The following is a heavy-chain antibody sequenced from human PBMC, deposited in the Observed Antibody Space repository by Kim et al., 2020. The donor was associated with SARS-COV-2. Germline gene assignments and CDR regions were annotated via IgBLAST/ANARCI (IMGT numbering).Heavy chain of an antibody. CDR1: GFTFSSYA. Sequence: LSLTCAASGFTFSSYAMHWVRQAPGKGLEWVAVISYDGSNKYYADSVKGRFTIPRDNSKNTLYLQMNSLRAEDTAVYYCARALYGGYREYFQHWGQG. J-gene: IGHJ1*01. V-gene: IGHV3-30*04. D-gene: IGHD4-17*01. CDR3: ARALYGGYREYFQH. CDR2: ISYDGSNK.